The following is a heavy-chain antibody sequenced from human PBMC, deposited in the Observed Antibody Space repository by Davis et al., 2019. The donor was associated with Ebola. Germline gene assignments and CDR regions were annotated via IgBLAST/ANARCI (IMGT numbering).Heavy chain of an antibody. CDR2: INHSGST. J-gene: IGHJ4*02. CDR3: ARGREGYYDSSGYYALHYFDY. V-gene: IGHV4-34*01. CDR1: GGSFSGYY. D-gene: IGHD3-22*01. Sequence: PSETLSLTCAVYGGSFSGYYWSWIRRPPGKGLEWIGEINHSGSTNYNPSLKSRVTISVDTSTNQFSLKLSSVTAADTAVYYCARGREGYYDSSGYYALHYFDYWGQGTLVTVSS.